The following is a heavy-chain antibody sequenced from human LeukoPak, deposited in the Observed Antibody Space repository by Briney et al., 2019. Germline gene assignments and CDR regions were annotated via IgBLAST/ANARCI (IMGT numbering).Heavy chain of an antibody. J-gene: IGHJ4*02. Sequence: PGGSLRLSCAASGFTFRSYWMHWVRQDPGKGLVWVSRLSSDGRDPSYADSVQGRFTISRDNAKNTLYMQMNSLRGEDTAVYHCARGVYEEDVNYWGQGTLVTVSS. CDR3: ARGVYEEDVNY. CDR1: GFTFRSYW. V-gene: IGHV3-74*01. D-gene: IGHD6-13*01. CDR2: LSSDGRDP.